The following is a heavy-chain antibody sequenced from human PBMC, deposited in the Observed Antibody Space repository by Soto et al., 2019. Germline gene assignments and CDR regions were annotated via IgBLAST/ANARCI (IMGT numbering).Heavy chain of an antibody. CDR2: ISAYNGNT. CDR3: ARVLPAAATGVGWFDP. D-gene: IGHD2-15*01. J-gene: IGHJ5*02. V-gene: IGHV1-18*01. CDR1: GYTFTSYG. Sequence: ASVKVSCKASGYTFTSYGISWVRQAPGQGLEWMGWISAYNGNTNYAQKLQGRVTMTTDTSTSTAYMELRSLRSDDTAVYYCARVLPAAATGVGWFDPWGQGTLVTVSS.